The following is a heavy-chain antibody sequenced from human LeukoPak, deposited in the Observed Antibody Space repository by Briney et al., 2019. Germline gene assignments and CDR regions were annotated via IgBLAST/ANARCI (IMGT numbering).Heavy chain of an antibody. J-gene: IGHJ3*02. CDR2: WYYSGST. V-gene: IGHV4-39*01. Sequence: SETLSLTCTVSGGSISSRSYCWGWIRQPPGKGLEWVGSWYYSGSTYYNPSLKSRVTISVDTSKNQFSLKLSSVTAADTAVYYCARLPDREYAFDIWGQGTMVTVSS. CDR1: GGSISSRSYC. CDR3: ARLPDREYAFDI. D-gene: IGHD2/OR15-2a*01.